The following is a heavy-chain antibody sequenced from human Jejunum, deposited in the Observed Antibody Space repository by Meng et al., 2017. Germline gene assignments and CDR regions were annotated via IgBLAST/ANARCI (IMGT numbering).Heavy chain of an antibody. V-gene: IGHV3-74*01. CDR1: GFTVSAYA. Sequence: GERWGSGGGLVQPGGSLTLSCADSGFTVSAYAMHWVRQAPGKGLVWVSQIKPDGRTTAYADSVKGRFTIYRDDAKNTVYLEMNSLRAEDASVYYCARDWDWVVWDYWGQGTLVTVSS. D-gene: IGHD3/OR15-3a*01. CDR3: ARDWDWVVWDY. CDR2: IKPDGRTT. J-gene: IGHJ4*02.